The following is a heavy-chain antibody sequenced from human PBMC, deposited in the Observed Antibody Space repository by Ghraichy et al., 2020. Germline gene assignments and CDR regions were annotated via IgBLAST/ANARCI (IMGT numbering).Heavy chain of an antibody. D-gene: IGHD5/OR15-5a*01. CDR3: AREPRLRKYYFDY. CDR2: INPNSGGT. V-gene: IGHV1-2*02. J-gene: IGHJ4*02. Sequence: ASVKVSCKASGYTFTGYYMHWVRQAPGQGLEWMGWINPNSGGTNYAQKFQGRVTMTRDTSISTAYMELSRLRSDDTAVYYCAREPRLRKYYFDYWGQGTLVTVSS. CDR1: GYTFTGYY.